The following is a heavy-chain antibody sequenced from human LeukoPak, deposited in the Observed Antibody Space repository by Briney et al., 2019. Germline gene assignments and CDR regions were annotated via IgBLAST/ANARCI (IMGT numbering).Heavy chain of an antibody. CDR1: GYTFTSYA. CDR3: ARARGSGRRDAFEI. V-gene: IGHV1-3*01. CDR2: INAGNGNT. Sequence: GASVKVSCKASGYTFTSYAMHWVRQAPGQRLEWMGWINAGNGNTKYSQKFQGRVTITRDTSASTAYMELSSLRSEDTAVYYCARARGSGRRDAFEICGQGTMVTVSS. J-gene: IGHJ3*02. D-gene: IGHD3-10*01.